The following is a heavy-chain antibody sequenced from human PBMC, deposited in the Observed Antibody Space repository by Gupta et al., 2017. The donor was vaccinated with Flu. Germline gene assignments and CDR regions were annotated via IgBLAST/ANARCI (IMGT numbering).Heavy chain of an antibody. Sequence: EVQLLESGGGLVQPGGSLRLSCAVSGFTFSSYAMSWVRQAPGKGLEWVSAISGSGGSTYYADSVKGRFTISRDNSKNTLYLQMNSLRAEDTAVYYCAKGEYDSSGYSVNWFDPWGQGTLVTVSS. V-gene: IGHV3-23*01. J-gene: IGHJ5*02. CDR1: GFTFSSYA. D-gene: IGHD3-22*01. CDR3: AKGEYDSSGYSVNWFDP. CDR2: ISGSGGST.